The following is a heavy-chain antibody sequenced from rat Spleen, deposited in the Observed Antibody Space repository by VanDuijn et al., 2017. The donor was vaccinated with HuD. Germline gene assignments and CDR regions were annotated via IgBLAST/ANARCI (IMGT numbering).Heavy chain of an antibody. Sequence: EVQLVESGGGLVQPGRSLKLSCAASGFTFSNYYMAWVRQAPTKGLEWVASISHDGGSPHYRDSVKGRFTISRDNAKSTLYLQMESLRSEDTATYYCAKDPWDSGANWFAYWGQGTLVTVSS. J-gene: IGHJ3*01. D-gene: IGHD4-3*01. CDR3: AKDPWDSGANWFAY. V-gene: IGHV5-20*01. CDR1: GFTFSNYY. CDR2: ISHDGGSP.